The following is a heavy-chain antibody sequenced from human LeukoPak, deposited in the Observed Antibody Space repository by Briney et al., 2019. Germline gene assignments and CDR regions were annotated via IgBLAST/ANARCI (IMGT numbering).Heavy chain of an antibody. J-gene: IGHJ4*02. CDR1: GYTFTGYY. V-gene: IGHV1-2*02. CDR3: ARDWLQEMATISGGGY. D-gene: IGHD5-24*01. CDR2: INPNSGGT. Sequence: GASVKVSCKASGYTFTGYYMHWVGQAPGQGLEWMGWINPNSGGTNYAQKLQGRVTMTTVTSTSTAYMELRSLRSDDTAVYYCARDWLQEMATISGGGYWGQGTLVTVSS.